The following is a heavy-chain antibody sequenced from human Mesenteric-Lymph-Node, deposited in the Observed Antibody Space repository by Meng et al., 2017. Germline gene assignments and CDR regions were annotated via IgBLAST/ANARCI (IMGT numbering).Heavy chain of an antibody. D-gene: IGHD3-10*01. Sequence: GESLKISCAASEITFSSYAMHWVRQAPGKGLEWVALITYDGSNKYYADSVKGRFTISRDNSKNTLFLQMNSLSAEDTAVYYCARDRKGEELLWFGELAYYYGMDVWGQGTMVTVSS. J-gene: IGHJ6*02. CDR3: ARDRKGEELLWFGELAYYYGMDV. CDR1: EITFSSYA. CDR2: ITYDGSNK. V-gene: IGHV3-30*01.